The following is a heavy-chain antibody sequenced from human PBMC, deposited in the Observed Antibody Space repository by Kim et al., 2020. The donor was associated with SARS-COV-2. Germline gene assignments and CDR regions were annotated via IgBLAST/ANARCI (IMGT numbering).Heavy chain of an antibody. CDR2: IYYSGST. V-gene: IGHV4-39*07. J-gene: IGHJ3*02. D-gene: IGHD3-16*02. CDR1: GGSISSSSYY. Sequence: SETLSLTCTVSGGSISSSSYYWGWIRQPPGKGLEWIGSIYYSGSTYYNPSLKSRVTISVDTSKNQFSLKLSSVTAADTAVYYCARGDDYVWGSYPAFDIWGQGTMVTVSS. CDR3: ARGDDYVWGSYPAFDI.